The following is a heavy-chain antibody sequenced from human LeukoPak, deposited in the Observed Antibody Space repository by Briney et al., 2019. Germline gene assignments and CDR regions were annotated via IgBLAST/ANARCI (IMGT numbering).Heavy chain of an antibody. V-gene: IGHV1-45*02. CDR2: ITPFNGNT. CDR1: GYTFTYRY. CDR3: ARSSCRGAFDY. J-gene: IGHJ4*02. D-gene: IGHD1-26*01. Sequence: KISCKGSGYTFTYRYLHWVRQAPGQALEWMGWITPFNGNTNYAQKFQDRVTITRDRSMSTAYMELSSLRSEDTAMYYCARSSCRGAFDYWGQGTLVTVSS.